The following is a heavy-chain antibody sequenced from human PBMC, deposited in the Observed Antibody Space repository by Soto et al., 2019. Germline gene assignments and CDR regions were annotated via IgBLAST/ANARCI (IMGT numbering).Heavy chain of an antibody. CDR1: GGSISSYY. Sequence: TSETLSLTCTVSGGSISSYYWSWIRQPPGKGLEWIGYIYYSGSTNYNPSLKSRVTISVDTSKNQFSLKLSSVTAADTAVYYCARAVAVAGNPPFLDYWGQGTLVTVSS. V-gene: IGHV4-59*01. D-gene: IGHD6-19*01. CDR2: IYYSGST. CDR3: ARAVAVAGNPPFLDY. J-gene: IGHJ4*02.